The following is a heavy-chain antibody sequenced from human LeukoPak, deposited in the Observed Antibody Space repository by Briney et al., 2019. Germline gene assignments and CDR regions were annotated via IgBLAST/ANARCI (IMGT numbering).Heavy chain of an antibody. J-gene: IGHJ4*02. CDR3: TRGSGNPHGSYYFDY. CDR2: IYYSGST. Sequence: PSETLSLTCTVSGGSISSYYWSWIRQPPGKGLEWIGYIYYSGSTNYNPSLKSRVTISVDTSKNQFALQLNSVTPEDTAVYYCTRGSGNPHGSYYFDYWGQGTLVTVSS. D-gene: IGHD3-10*01. V-gene: IGHV4-59*12. CDR1: GGSISSYY.